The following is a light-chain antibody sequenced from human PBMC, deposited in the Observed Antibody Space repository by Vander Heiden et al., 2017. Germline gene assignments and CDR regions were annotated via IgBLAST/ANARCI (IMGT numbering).Light chain of an antibody. CDR2: DVS. J-gene: IGLJ1*01. CDR1: SSDVGGYNY. Sequence: QSALTQPASVSGSPGQSITISCTGTSSDVGGYNYVSWYQQHPGKAPKLMMYDVSNRPSGVSNRFSGSKSGNTASLTISGLQAEDEGDYYCSSYTSSSTLEVFGTGTKVTVL. V-gene: IGLV2-14*03. CDR3: SSYTSSSTLEV.